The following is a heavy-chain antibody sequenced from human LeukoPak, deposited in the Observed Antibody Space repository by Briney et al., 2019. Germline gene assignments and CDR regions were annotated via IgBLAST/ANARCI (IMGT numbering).Heavy chain of an antibody. J-gene: IGHJ6*02. D-gene: IGHD1-7*01. CDR1: GGSIWTSDYY. V-gene: IGHV4-39*07. Sequence: PSETPSLTCTVSGGSIWTSDYYWGCIRQFPGKGLEWIVTISDGGSTYYNPSLESRVIISVDTSKNQFSLKLSSVSAADTAVYYCARDNWNYGSSMDVWGQGTTVTVSS. CDR3: ARDNWNYGSSMDV. CDR2: ISDGGST.